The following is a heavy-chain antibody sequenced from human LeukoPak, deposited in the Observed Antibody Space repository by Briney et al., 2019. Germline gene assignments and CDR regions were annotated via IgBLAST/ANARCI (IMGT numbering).Heavy chain of an antibody. Sequence: GGSLRLSCAASGFTFSSYGMHWVRQASGKGLEWVGRIRSKANSYATAYAASVKGRFTISRDDSKNTAYLQMNSLKTEDTAVYYCTRPGYYDSSGYYYYMDVWGKGTTVTVSS. CDR1: GFTFSSYG. J-gene: IGHJ6*03. V-gene: IGHV3-73*01. CDR3: TRPGYYDSSGYYYYMDV. CDR2: IRSKANSYAT. D-gene: IGHD3-22*01.